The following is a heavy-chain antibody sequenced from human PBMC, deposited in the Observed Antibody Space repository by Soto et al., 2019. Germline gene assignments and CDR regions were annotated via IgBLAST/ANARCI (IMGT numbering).Heavy chain of an antibody. D-gene: IGHD1-7*01. CDR1: GYTFTSYS. CDR2: INGGNGET. V-gene: IGHV1-3*01. Sequence: ASVKVSCKASGYTFTSYSMHWVRHAPGQSLEWMGWINGGNGETKYSQSFQGRVTINRDTSASTVYMELSSLRSEDTAVYYCARPMNYADYLDHWGQGTLVTVSS. J-gene: IGHJ4*02. CDR3: ARPMNYADYLDH.